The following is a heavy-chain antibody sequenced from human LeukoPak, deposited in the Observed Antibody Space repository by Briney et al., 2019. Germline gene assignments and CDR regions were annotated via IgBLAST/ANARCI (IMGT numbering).Heavy chain of an antibody. Sequence: SETLSLTCTVSGGSISSGSYYWSWIRQPAGKGLEWIGRIYTSGSTNYNPSLKSRVTISVDTSKNQFSLKLSSVTAADTAVYYCARIRLFRSGGTPGGAFDIWGQGTMVTVSS. D-gene: IGHD2-15*01. CDR3: ARIRLFRSGGTPGGAFDI. J-gene: IGHJ3*02. V-gene: IGHV4-61*02. CDR1: GGSISSGSYY. CDR2: IYTSGST.